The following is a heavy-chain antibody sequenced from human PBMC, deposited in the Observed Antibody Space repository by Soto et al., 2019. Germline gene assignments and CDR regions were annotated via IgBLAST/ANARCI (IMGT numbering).Heavy chain of an antibody. J-gene: IGHJ6*02. CDR2: IWYDGSNK. Sequence: GGSLRLSCAASGFTFSSYGMHWVRQAPGKGLEWVAVIWYDGSNKYYADSVKGRFTISRDNSKNTLYLQMNSLRAEDTAVYYCARQIAGIAAAGTFSLLNYGMDVWGQGTTVTVSS. V-gene: IGHV3-33*01. CDR1: GFTFSSYG. CDR3: ARQIAGIAAAGTFSLLNYGMDV. D-gene: IGHD6-13*01.